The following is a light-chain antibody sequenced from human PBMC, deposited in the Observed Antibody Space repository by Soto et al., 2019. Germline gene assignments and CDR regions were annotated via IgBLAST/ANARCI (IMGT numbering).Light chain of an antibody. V-gene: IGLV2-14*01. CDR1: SSDVGGYNY. CDR2: DVS. CDR3: SSYTSTNSWV. J-gene: IGLJ3*02. Sequence: QSVLTQFASVSGSPGQSITISCTGTSSDVGGYNYVSWYQQHPGKAPKLIIYDVSNRPSGVSTRFSGSKSGNTASLTISGLQAEDEADYSCSSYTSTNSWVFGGGTKLTVL.